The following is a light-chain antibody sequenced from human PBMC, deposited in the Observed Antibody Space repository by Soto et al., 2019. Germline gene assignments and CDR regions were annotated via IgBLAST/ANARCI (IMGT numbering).Light chain of an antibody. Sequence: QSVLTQPPSVSGAPVQRVTISCTGSRSDIGAGYGVHWYQHLPGTAPILLIYGNNNRPSGVPDRFSGSRSGTSASLAITGLQAEDEADYYCQSFDGSLSGWVFGGGTKLTVL. V-gene: IGLV1-40*01. CDR1: RSDIGAGYG. J-gene: IGLJ3*02. CDR2: GNN. CDR3: QSFDGSLSGWV.